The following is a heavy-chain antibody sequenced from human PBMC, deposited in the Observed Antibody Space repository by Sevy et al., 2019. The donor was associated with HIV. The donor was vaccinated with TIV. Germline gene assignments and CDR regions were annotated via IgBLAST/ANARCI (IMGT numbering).Heavy chain of an antibody. CDR1: GGSFSGYY. CDR2: INHSGST. Sequence: SETLSLTCAVYGGSFSGYYWSWIRQPPGKGLEWIGEINHSGSTNYNPSLKSRVTISVDTSKNQFSLKLSSVTAADTAVYYCASLYCSGGSCSRDAWGQWTMVTVSS. D-gene: IGHD2-15*01. J-gene: IGHJ3*01. V-gene: IGHV4-34*01. CDR3: ASLYCSGGSCSRDA.